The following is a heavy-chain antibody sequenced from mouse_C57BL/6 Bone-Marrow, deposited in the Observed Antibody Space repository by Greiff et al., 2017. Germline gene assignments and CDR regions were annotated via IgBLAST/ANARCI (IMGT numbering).Heavy chain of an antibody. D-gene: IGHD2-4*01. CDR1: GFTFTDYY. CDR3: ARGPPFYYEYGFAY. Sequence: EVQVVESGGGLVQPGGSLSLSCAASGFTFTDYYMSWVRQPPGKALEWLGFIRNKANGYTTEYSASVKGRFNISRDNSQSILYLEMNALRAEDSATYYCARGPPFYYEYGFAYWGQGTLVTVSA. J-gene: IGHJ3*01. V-gene: IGHV7-3*01. CDR2: IRNKANGYTT.